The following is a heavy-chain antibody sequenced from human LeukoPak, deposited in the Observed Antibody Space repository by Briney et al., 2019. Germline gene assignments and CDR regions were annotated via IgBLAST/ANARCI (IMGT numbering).Heavy chain of an antibody. Sequence: GGSLRLSCAASGLTFSTYVIHWVRQAPGKGLEWVAVISHDGNHTYYADSVKGRFTISRDNSKNTLYLQMNSLRVEDTAVYYCARSSSQYQLLFDSWGQGTLVTVSS. D-gene: IGHD2-2*01. CDR1: GLTFSTYV. J-gene: IGHJ4*02. CDR2: ISHDGNHT. V-gene: IGHV3-30-3*01. CDR3: ARSSSQYQLLFDS.